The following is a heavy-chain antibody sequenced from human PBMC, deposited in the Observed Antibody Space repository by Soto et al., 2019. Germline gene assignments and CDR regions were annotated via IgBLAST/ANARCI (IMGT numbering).Heavy chain of an antibody. CDR1: GFTFNSYS. V-gene: IGHV3-21*01. CDR3: ARVAARPAYYYYGMDV. CDR2: ISSSSSYI. D-gene: IGHD6-6*01. J-gene: IGHJ6*01. Sequence: AGSMRIYCAASGFTFNSYSMNWVRQAQGKGLEWVSSISSSSSYIYYADSVKGRFTISRDNAKNSLYLQMNSLRAEDTAVYYCARVAARPAYYYYGMDVWGQGTTVTVSS.